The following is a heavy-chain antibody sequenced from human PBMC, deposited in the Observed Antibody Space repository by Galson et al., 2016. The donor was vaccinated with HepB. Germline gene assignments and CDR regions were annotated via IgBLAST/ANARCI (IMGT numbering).Heavy chain of an antibody. Sequence: SLRLSCAASGFTFSSYWMHWVRQVPGKGLVWVSHINTDGSSTHYADSVKGRFTISRDNSKNTLYVQMHSLRAEDTAVYYCAKDYYDSSGYRSYWYFDLWGRGTLVTVSS. J-gene: IGHJ2*01. CDR1: GFTFSSYW. CDR2: INTDGSST. CDR3: AKDYYDSSGYRSYWYFDL. V-gene: IGHV3-74*01. D-gene: IGHD3-22*01.